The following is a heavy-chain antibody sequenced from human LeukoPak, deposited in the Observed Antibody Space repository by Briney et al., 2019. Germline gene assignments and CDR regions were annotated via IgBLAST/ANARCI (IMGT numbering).Heavy chain of an antibody. V-gene: IGHV3-43*01. D-gene: IGHD1-26*01. CDR2: ISWDGTYI. J-gene: IGHJ4*02. CDR1: GFTFDDYT. Sequence: GGSLRLSCAASGFTFDDYTMQWVRQAPGKGLEWVSHISWDGTYIYYADSVKGRFTVSRDNSKNSLYLQMHSPRSEDTAFYYCAKDTGSGSFSGFDSWGQGTLVTVSS. CDR3: AKDTGSGSFSGFDS.